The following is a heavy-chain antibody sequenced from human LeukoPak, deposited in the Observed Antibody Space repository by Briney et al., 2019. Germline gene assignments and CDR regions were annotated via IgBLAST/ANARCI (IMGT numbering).Heavy chain of an antibody. CDR1: GGSISSSSYY. V-gene: IGHV4-39*01. CDR2: IYYSGST. D-gene: IGHD1-26*01. J-gene: IGHJ1*01. CDR3: AGLYSGSYYQYFQH. Sequence: SETLSLTCTVSGGSISSSSYYWGWIRQPPRKGLEWIGSIYYSGSTYYNPSLKGRVTISVDTSKNQFSLRLSSVTAADAAVYYCAGLYSGSYYQYFQHWGQGTLVTVSS.